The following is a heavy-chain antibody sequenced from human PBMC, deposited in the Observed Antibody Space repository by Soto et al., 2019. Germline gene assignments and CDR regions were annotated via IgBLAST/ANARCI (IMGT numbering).Heavy chain of an antibody. Sequence: SFTCTLAGSSISFSSCYWDCFRKLPGRGQESFGSIYYSGSTYYNPSLKSRVTISVDTSKNQFSLKLSSVTAADTAVYYCARLNCGGDCYYASGVPRFYYYGMDVWGQGTTVT. CDR1: GSSISFSSCY. V-gene: IGHV4-39*01. CDR3: ARLNCGGDCYYASGVPRFYYYGMDV. CDR2: IYYSGST. D-gene: IGHD2-21*02. J-gene: IGHJ6*02.